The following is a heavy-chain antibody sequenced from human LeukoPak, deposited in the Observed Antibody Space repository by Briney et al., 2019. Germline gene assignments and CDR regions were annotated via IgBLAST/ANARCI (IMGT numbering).Heavy chain of an antibody. CDR3: ARHLNDYVWGPKIVY. Sequence: SETLSLTCTVSGGSVSSSSYYWGWIRQPPGKGLEWIGSIYYSRNTYYNPSLKSRVTISVDTSRSHFSLRLASVTAADTAIYYCARHLNDYVWGPKIVYWGQGTLVTVSS. V-gene: IGHV4-39*01. D-gene: IGHD3-16*01. J-gene: IGHJ4*02. CDR1: GGSVSSSSYY. CDR2: IYYSRNT.